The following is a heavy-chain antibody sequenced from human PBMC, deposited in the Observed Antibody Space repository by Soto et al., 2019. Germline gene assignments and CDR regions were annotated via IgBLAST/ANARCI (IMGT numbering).Heavy chain of an antibody. CDR1: GGTFSSYA. CDR3: ARSWGVVLTGYSLFDY. CDR2: IIPIFGTA. D-gene: IGHD3-9*01. J-gene: IGHJ4*02. Sequence: SVKVSCKASGGTFSSYAISWVRQAPGQGLEWMGGIIPIFGTANYAQKFQGRVTITADESTSTAYMELSSLRSEDTAVYYCARSWGVVLTGYSLFDYWGQGTLVTVSS. V-gene: IGHV1-69*13.